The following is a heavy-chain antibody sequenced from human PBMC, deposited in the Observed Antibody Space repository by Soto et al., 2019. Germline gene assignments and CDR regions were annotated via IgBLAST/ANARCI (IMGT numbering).Heavy chain of an antibody. Sequence: QVQLQESGPGLVKPSGTLSLTCAVSSGSIDTTNWWSWVRQPPGKGLEWIGEIFHSGNTYYNPSLASRVTISVDTSKNQFSLTLRSVTAADTAVYYCARRTWGMDVWGQWTTVTVSS. D-gene: IGHD2-8*01. J-gene: IGHJ6*02. CDR1: SGSIDTTNW. V-gene: IGHV4-4*02. CDR3: ARRTWGMDV. CDR2: IFHSGNT.